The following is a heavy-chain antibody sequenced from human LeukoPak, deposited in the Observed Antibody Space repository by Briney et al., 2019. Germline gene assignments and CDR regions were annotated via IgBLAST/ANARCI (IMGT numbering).Heavy chain of an antibody. CDR2: INAGNGNT. V-gene: IGHV1-3*01. J-gene: IGHJ4*02. CDR3: ARTTAMVTIFDY. CDR1: GYTFIRYA. D-gene: IGHD5-18*01. Sequence: ASVTISCKASGYTFIRYAVNWLRQVPGQGLEWMGWINAGNGNTKYSQKFQGRVTITRDTSASTAYMELSSLRSEDTAVYYCARTTAMVTIFDYWGQGTLVTVSS.